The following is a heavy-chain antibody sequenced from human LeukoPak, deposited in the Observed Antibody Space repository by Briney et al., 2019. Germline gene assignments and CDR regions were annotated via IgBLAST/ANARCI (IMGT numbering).Heavy chain of an antibody. Sequence: GASVKVSCKASGYTFTGYYMHWVRQAPGQGLEWMGWINPNSGGTNYAQKFQGRVTMTRDTSISTAYMELSRLRSDDTAVYYCARVGRRVGALGFVSRWRDYWGQGTLVTVSS. CDR3: ARVGRRVGALGFVSRWRDY. D-gene: IGHD1-26*01. V-gene: IGHV1-2*02. J-gene: IGHJ4*02. CDR2: INPNSGGT. CDR1: GYTFTGYY.